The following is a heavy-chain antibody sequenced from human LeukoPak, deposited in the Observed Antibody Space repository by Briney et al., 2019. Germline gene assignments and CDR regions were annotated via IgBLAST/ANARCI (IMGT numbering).Heavy chain of an antibody. CDR3: ARARREYSYGYRPNEMGHYFDH. CDR1: GGSISTYY. J-gene: IGHJ4*02. CDR2: IYYSGRT. V-gene: IGHV4-59*01. D-gene: IGHD5-18*01. Sequence: SETLSLTCTVSGGSISTYYWNWIRKPPGKGLEWLGYIYYSGRTNYNPSLNSRVTIPRDTSKNHFSLKLSSVTAADTAVYYCARARREYSYGYRPNEMGHYFDHWGQGTLVTVSS.